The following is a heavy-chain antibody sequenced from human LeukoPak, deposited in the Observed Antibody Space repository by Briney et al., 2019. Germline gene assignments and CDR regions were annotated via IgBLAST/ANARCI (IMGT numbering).Heavy chain of an antibody. V-gene: IGHV7-4-1*02. J-gene: IGHJ4*02. CDR1: GCTFSKYA. Sequence: ASVKVSCKGSGCTFSKYAMNWVRQAPGQGLEWMGWINTKTGDPTYGQGFTGRFVFSLETSVSTAYLQINSLKAEDTAVYYCARGGGGAVVPALWGQGTLITVSS. CDR2: INTKTGDP. CDR3: ARGGGGAVVPAL. D-gene: IGHD2-2*01.